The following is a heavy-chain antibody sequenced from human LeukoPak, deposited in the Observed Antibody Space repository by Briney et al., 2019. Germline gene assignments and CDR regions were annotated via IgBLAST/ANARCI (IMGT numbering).Heavy chain of an antibody. CDR3: ARGMVRGVSRDY. Sequence: GGSLRLSCAASGFTFSSYSMNWVRQAPGKGLEWVSSISSSSSYIYYADSVKGRFTISRDNAKNSLYLQMNSLRAEDTAVYYCARGMVRGVSRDYWGQGTPVTVSS. V-gene: IGHV3-21*01. CDR2: ISSSSSYI. CDR1: GFTFSSYS. D-gene: IGHD3-10*01. J-gene: IGHJ4*02.